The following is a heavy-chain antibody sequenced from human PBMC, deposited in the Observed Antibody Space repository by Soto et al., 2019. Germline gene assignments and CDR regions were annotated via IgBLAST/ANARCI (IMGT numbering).Heavy chain of an antibody. CDR1: GGSVIGHY. D-gene: IGHD3-3*01. V-gene: IGHV4-34*01. CDR2: IKYTGST. J-gene: IGHJ4*02. Sequence: KPSETLSLPTAVYGGSVIGHYWSSIRQSPGKGLEWIGEIKYTGSTKYNPSLRSRVTISVDTSKNQFSLKLNSVTAADTAVYHGARGGEIFGEVTPFDSWGQGTLVTISS. CDR3: ARGGEIFGEVTPFDS.